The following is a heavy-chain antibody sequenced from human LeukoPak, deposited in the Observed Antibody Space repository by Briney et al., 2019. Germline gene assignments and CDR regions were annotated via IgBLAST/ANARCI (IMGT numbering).Heavy chain of an antibody. D-gene: IGHD3-3*01. J-gene: IGHJ4*02. CDR2: IKSKTDGGTT. Sequence: GGSLRLSCAASGFTFSNAWMSWVRQAPGKGLEWVGRIKSKTDGGTTDYAAPVKGRFTISRDDSKNTLYLQMNSLKTEDTAVYYCTTDRKDFWSGYYRYFDYWGQGTLVTVPS. CDR1: GFTFSNAW. V-gene: IGHV3-15*01. CDR3: TTDRKDFWSGYYRYFDY.